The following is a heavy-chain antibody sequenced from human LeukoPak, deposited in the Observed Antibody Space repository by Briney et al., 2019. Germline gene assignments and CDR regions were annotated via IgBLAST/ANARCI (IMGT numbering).Heavy chain of an antibody. CDR2: ISSSGST. Sequence: SETLSLICTVAASGDSFSSYHWSWLRQPPGKGLEWIGYISSSGSTSYNTSLKSRVTISVDTSKNQFSLKLSSVTASETAVYYCARVGRGDHTWGSYSCDHWGQGTLVSVSS. D-gene: IGHD3-16*01. J-gene: IGHJ1*01. V-gene: IGHV4-59*01. CDR1: GDSFSSYH. CDR3: ARVGRGDHTWGSYSCDH.